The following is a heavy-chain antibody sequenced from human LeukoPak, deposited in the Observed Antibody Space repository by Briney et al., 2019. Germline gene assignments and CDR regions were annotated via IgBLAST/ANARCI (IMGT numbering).Heavy chain of an antibody. D-gene: IGHD6-6*01. Sequence: SETLSLTCTVSGGSISSYYWGWIRQPAGKGLEWIGRIYTSGSTNYNPSLKSRVTMSVDTSKNQFSLKLSSVTAADTAVYYCARGGSSSAYYYYYMDVWGKGTTVTVSS. CDR1: GGSISSYY. J-gene: IGHJ6*03. CDR2: IYTSGST. V-gene: IGHV4-4*07. CDR3: ARGGSSSAYYYYYMDV.